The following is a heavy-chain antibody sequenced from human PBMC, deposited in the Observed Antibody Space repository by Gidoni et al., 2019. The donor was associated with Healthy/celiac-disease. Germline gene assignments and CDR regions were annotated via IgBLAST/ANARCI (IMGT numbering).Heavy chain of an antibody. CDR3: AGTQGLVPPTWFDP. CDR2: INHSGST. CDR1: GGSFSGYY. V-gene: IGHV4-34*01. D-gene: IGHD6-19*01. J-gene: IGHJ5*02. Sequence: QVQLQQWGAGLLKPSETLSLTCAVYGGSFSGYYWSWIRQPPGKGLEWIGEINHSGSTNYNPSLKSRVTISVDTSKNQFSLKLSSVTAADTAVYYCAGTQGLVPPTWFDPWGQGTLVTVSS.